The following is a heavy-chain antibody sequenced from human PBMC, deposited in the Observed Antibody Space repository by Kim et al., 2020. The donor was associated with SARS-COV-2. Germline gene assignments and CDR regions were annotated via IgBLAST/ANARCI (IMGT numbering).Heavy chain of an antibody. J-gene: IGHJ4*02. Sequence: DGSEQYYVDSVKGRVTISRDNAKNALYLQVNSLRAEDTAVYYCARGVSPGYWGQGTLVTVSS. V-gene: IGHV3-7*01. CDR3: ARGVSPGY. D-gene: IGHD3-10*01. CDR2: DGSEQ.